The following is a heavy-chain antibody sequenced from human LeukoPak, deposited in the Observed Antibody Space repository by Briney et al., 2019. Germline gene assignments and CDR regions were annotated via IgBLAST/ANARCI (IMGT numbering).Heavy chain of an antibody. J-gene: IGHJ6*02. CDR2: IYTSGST. CDR1: GDPISSYY. CDR3: ARARASGYYGMDV. V-gene: IGHV4-4*07. Sequence: SSETLSLTCTVSGDPISSYYWSWIRQPAGKGQEWIGRIYTSGSTNYNPSLKSRVTMSVDTSKNQFSLKLSSVTAADTAVYYCARARASGYYGMDVWGQGTTVAVSS. D-gene: IGHD3-10*01.